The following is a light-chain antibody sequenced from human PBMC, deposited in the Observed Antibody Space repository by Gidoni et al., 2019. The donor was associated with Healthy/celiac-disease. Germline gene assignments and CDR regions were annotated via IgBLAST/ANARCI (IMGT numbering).Light chain of an antibody. CDR3: QQYDSSPPYT. Sequence: EIVLTQSPGTLSLSPGERATLSCRASQSVSSSYLAWYQQKPGQATRLLIYGASSRATGIPDRFSGSGSGTDFTLTISRLEPEDFAVYYCQQYDSSPPYTFGQGTKLEIK. J-gene: IGKJ2*01. CDR1: QSVSSSY. CDR2: GAS. V-gene: IGKV3-20*01.